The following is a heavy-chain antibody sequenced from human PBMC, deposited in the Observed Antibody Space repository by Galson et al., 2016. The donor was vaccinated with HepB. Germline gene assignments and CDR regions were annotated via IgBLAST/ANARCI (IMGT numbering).Heavy chain of an antibody. CDR1: GFTVGNNF. Sequence: SLRLSCAVSGFTVGNNFMSWVRQAPGKGLEWVSLIYSAGSTDYADSVRGRFTIFRDNSKNTLYLQMNSLTTEDTAIYYCARDGTGFKNWGQGTRVTVSS. CDR3: ARDGTGFKN. CDR2: IYSAGST. D-gene: IGHD6-19*01. J-gene: IGHJ4*02. V-gene: IGHV3-53*01.